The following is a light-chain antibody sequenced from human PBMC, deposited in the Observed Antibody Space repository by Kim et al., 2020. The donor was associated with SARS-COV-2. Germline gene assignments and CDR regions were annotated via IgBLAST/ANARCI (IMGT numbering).Light chain of an antibody. CDR2: DVS. Sequence: QSAVTQPASMSGSPGQSITISCTGTSSDVGGYNYVSWYQQHPGKAPKLMIYDVSYRPSGVSNRFSGSKSGNTASLTISGLQAEDEADYYCSSYTSSISWVFGGGTQLTVL. V-gene: IGLV2-14*03. CDR3: SSYTSSISWV. J-gene: IGLJ3*02. CDR1: SSDVGGYNY.